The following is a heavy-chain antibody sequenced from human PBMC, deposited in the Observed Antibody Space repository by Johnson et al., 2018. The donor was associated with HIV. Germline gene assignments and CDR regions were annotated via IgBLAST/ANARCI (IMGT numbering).Heavy chain of an antibody. CDR2: ISGSGGST. D-gene: IGHD4-17*01. V-gene: IGHV3-23*04. CDR1: GFAFSSYA. Sequence: VQLVESGGGLVQPGGSLRLSCAASGFAFSSYAMTWVRQAPGKGLEWVSAISGSGGSTYYADSVKGQFTISRDNSKNTLYLQMNSLRTEDTALYYCAKDLDGDYEQVGAFDIWGQGTMVTVSS. J-gene: IGHJ3*02. CDR3: AKDLDGDYEQVGAFDI.